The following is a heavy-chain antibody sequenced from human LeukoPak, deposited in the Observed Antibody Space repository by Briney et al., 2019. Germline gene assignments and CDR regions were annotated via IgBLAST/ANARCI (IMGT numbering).Heavy chain of an antibody. Sequence: GGSLRLSCAASGFTFSSYAMSWVRQAPGKGLECVSSIGGSGGNTYYADSVKGRSTISRDTSKNTLYLQMNSLRAEDTAVYYCAKYRGFGDSYDSWGQGTLVTVSS. CDR3: AKYRGFGDSYDS. V-gene: IGHV3-23*01. D-gene: IGHD3-10*01. J-gene: IGHJ4*02. CDR2: IGGSGGNT. CDR1: GFTFSSYA.